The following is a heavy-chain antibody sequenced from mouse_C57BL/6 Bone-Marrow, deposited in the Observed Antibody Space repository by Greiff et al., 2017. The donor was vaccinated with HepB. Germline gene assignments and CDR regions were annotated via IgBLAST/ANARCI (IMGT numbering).Heavy chain of an antibody. Sequence: EVMLVESVAELVRPGASVKLSCTASGFNIKNTYMHWVKQRPEQGLEWIGRIDPANGNTKYAPKFQGKATITADTSSNTAYLPLSSLTSEDTAIYYCARRTICYGNFYYFDYWGQGTTLTVSS. CDR2: IDPANGNT. V-gene: IGHV14-3*01. CDR1: GFNIKNTY. D-gene: IGHD2-1*01. J-gene: IGHJ2*01. CDR3: ARRTICYGNFYYFDY.